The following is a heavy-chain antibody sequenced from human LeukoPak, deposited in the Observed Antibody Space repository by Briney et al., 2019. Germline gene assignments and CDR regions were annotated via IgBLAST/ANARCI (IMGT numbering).Heavy chain of an antibody. J-gene: IGHJ4*02. Sequence: GGSLRLSCAASGFTFSSYAMHWVRQAPGKGLEWVAVISYDGSNKYYADSVKGRSTISRDNSKNTLYLQMNSLRAEDTAVYYCARTRYDSSGYYLYWGQGTLVTVSS. CDR1: GFTFSSYA. CDR2: ISYDGSNK. CDR3: ARTRYDSSGYYLY. D-gene: IGHD3-22*01. V-gene: IGHV3-30*04.